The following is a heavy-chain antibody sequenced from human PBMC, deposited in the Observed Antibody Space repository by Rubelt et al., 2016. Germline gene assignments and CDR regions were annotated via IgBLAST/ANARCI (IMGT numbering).Heavy chain of an antibody. CDR2: ISGSGGST. CDR3: AKDLAYSSSMLDY. D-gene: IGHD6-6*01. Sequence: EVQLVESGGGLVQPGGSLRLSCAASGFTFSSYAMSWVRQAPGKGLEWVSAISGSGGSTYYAESGKGRFTNSRDKSKNTLYLETNSRRAEDTDVYYCAKDLAYSSSMLDYWGQGTLVTVSS. J-gene: IGHJ4*02. CDR1: GFTFSSYA. V-gene: IGHV3-23*04.